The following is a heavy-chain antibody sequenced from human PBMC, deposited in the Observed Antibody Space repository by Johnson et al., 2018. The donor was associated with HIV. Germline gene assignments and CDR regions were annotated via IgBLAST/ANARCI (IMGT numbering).Heavy chain of an antibody. D-gene: IGHD1-26*01. J-gene: IGHJ3*02. Sequence: VQLVESGGGLVQPGGSLRLSCAASGFTFSSYWMSWVRQAPGKGLEWVANIKQDGSEKYYVDSVKGRFTIYRDNAKNSLYLQMNSLRAEDTAVYYCARLIVGAPGAFDIWGQGTMVTVSS. CDR2: IKQDGSEK. CDR3: ARLIVGAPGAFDI. CDR1: GFTFSSYW. V-gene: IGHV3-7*05.